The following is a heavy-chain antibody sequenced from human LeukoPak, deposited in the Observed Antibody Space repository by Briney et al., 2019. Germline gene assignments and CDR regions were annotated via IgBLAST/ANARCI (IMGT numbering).Heavy chain of an antibody. CDR3: ARVATGADGSITIFGKLLYYFDY. CDR1: GGSISSRSFY. Sequence: SETLSLTCTVSGGSISSRSFYWGWIRQPPGKGLEWIGSIYHSGSTYYNPSLKSRVTISVDTSKNQFSLKLSSVTAADTAVYYCARVATGADGSITIFGKLLYYFDYWGQGTLVTVSS. D-gene: IGHD3-3*01. CDR2: IYHSGST. V-gene: IGHV4-39*07. J-gene: IGHJ4*02.